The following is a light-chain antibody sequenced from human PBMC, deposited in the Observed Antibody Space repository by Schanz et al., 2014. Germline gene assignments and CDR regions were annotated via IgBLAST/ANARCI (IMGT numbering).Light chain of an antibody. CDR3: QQYGSSRT. Sequence: EIVMTQSPGTLSVSPGERVTLSCRASQSVSSNLAWYQKKPGQAPRLLIHGASTRAAGIPDRFSGAGSGTDFTLTISRLEPEDFAVYYCQQYGSSRTFGPGTTVDIK. CDR1: QSVSSN. J-gene: IGKJ3*01. V-gene: IGKV3-20*01. CDR2: GAS.